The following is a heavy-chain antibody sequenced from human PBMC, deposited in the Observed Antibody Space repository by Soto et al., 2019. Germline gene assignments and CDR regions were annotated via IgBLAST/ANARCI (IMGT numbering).Heavy chain of an antibody. CDR1: GGYMNSGGYC. V-gene: IGHV4-31*03. Sequence: QVQLQESGPGLVKPSQTLSLTCTVSGGYMNSGGYCWNWIRQHPGEGLEWIGCSSYGGTTSYNPSLKSRFTISVDTSKNQFSLKLSSVTAADTAVYYCSRGILVWGQGTLITVSS. J-gene: IGHJ4*02. CDR3: SRGILV. D-gene: IGHD2-15*01. CDR2: SSYGGTT.